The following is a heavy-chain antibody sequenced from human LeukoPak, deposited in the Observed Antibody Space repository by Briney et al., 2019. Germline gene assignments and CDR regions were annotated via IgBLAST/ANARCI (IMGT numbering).Heavy chain of an antibody. Sequence: SETLSLTCSVSGGSISSTSYFWGWIRQPPGKGLEWIGTIYYTGLTYYNPSLKSRVTISVDTSKNHFSLKLSSVTAADTAVYYCARGQFLYSTGWPSTIRFDYWGQGALVTVSS. V-gene: IGHV4-39*07. D-gene: IGHD6-19*01. CDR1: GGSISSTSYF. J-gene: IGHJ4*02. CDR3: ARGQFLYSTGWPSTIRFDY. CDR2: IYYTGLT.